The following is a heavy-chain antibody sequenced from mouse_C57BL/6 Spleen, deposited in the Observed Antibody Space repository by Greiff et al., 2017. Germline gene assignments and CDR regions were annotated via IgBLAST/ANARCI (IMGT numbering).Heavy chain of an antibody. CDR3: ARRGGNRWYFEV. V-gene: IGHV1-61*01. CDR1: GYTFTSYW. Sequence: QVQLQQPGAELVRPGSSVKLSCKASGYTFTSYWMDWVKQRPGQGLEWIGNIYPSDSETHYNQKFKDKATLTVDKSSSTAYMQLSSLTSEDSAVYYCARRGGNRWYFEVWGTGTTVTVSS. CDR2: IYPSDSET. D-gene: IGHD2-1*01. J-gene: IGHJ1*03.